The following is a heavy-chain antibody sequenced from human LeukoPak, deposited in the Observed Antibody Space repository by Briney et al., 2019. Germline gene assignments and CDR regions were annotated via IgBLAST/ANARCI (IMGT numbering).Heavy chain of an antibody. J-gene: IGHJ4*02. Sequence: GGSLRLSCSASGFTFGTYSMHWLRQTPGKGLEFVSAIHHDGSGTFYADSVKGRFIISRDNAKNSLYLQMSSLRAEDTAVYYCASQFWWAAVVGPALDCWGQGSLVTVSS. V-gene: IGHV3-64*04. CDR2: IHHDGSGT. D-gene: IGHD6-19*01. CDR3: ASQFWWAAVVGPALDC. CDR1: GFTFGTYS.